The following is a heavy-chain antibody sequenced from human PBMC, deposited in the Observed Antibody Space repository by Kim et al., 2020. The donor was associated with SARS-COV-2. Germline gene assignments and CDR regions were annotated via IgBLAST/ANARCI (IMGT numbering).Heavy chain of an antibody. CDR1: GYTFTGYY. CDR2: INPNSGGT. J-gene: IGHJ6*02. D-gene: IGHD6-13*01. V-gene: IGHV1-2*02. CDR3: ARVGRSSSWYVGEYYYYGMDV. Sequence: ASVKVSCKASGYTFTGYYMHWVRQAPGQGLEWMGWINPNSGGTNYAQKFQGRVTMTRDTSISTAYMELSRLRSDDTAVYYCARVGRSSSWYVGEYYYYGMDVWGQGTTVTVSS.